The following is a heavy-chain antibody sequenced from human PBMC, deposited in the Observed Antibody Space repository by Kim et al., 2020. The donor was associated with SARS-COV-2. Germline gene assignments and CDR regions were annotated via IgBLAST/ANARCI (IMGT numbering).Heavy chain of an antibody. CDR3: ARQGPYDYYGSGSYYKSPADRPPYGMDV. CDR1: GGSISSYY. D-gene: IGHD3-10*01. Sequence: SETLSLTCTVSGGSISSYYWSWIRQPPGKGLEWIGYIYYSGSTNYNPSLKSRVTISVDTSKNQFSLKLSSVTAADTAVYYCARQGPYDYYGSGSYYKSPADRPPYGMDVWGQGTTVTVSS. CDR2: IYYSGST. J-gene: IGHJ6*02. V-gene: IGHV4-59*13.